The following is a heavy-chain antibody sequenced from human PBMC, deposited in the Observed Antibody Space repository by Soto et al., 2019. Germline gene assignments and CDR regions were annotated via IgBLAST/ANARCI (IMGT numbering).Heavy chain of an antibody. Sequence: PGGSLRLSCAASGFTFSSYTMHWVRQAPGKGLEWVAVISYDGNNKYYPDSMKGRFTISRDNSKNTLYLQMNSLRAEDTAVYYCARVLRFLEWLEAFDIWGPGTPVTV. CDR2: ISYDGNNK. CDR1: GFTFSSYT. V-gene: IGHV3-30-3*01. J-gene: IGHJ3*02. D-gene: IGHD3-3*01. CDR3: ARVLRFLEWLEAFDI.